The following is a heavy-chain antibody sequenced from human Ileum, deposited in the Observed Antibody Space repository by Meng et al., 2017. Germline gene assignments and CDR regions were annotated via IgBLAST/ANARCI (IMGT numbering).Heavy chain of an antibody. CDR2: IFYTGAT. CDR3: VSERRRSYFFDY. J-gene: IGHJ4*02. Sequence: QVQLQESGPGLVKPSQTLSLNCTVSVCYITSGDYYWSWNRQPPGKGLEWIGYIFYTGATYSNPSLKSRVTVSLDTSKSQFSLKLSSVTAADTAIYYCVSERRRSYFFDYWGQGTLVTVSS. CDR1: VCYITSGDYY. V-gene: IGHV4-30-4*01.